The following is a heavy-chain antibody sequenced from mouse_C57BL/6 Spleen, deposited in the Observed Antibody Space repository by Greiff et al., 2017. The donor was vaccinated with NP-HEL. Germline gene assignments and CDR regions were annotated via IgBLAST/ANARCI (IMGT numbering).Heavy chain of an antibody. D-gene: IGHD1-1*01. CDR2: IWTGGGT. V-gene: IGHV2-9-1*01. Sequence: VKVVESGPGLVAPSQSLSITCTVSGFSLTSYAISWVRQPPGKGLEWLGVIWTGGGTNYNSALKSRLSISKDNSKSQVFLKMNSLQTDDTARYYCARAHLYGSSLYYAMDYWGQGTSVTVSS. CDR1: GFSLTSYA. J-gene: IGHJ4*01. CDR3: ARAHLYGSSLYYAMDY.